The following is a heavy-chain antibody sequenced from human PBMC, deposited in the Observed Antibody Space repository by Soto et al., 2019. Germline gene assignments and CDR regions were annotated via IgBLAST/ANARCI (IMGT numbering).Heavy chain of an antibody. V-gene: IGHV3-11*01. J-gene: IGHJ4*01. CDR3: ARLAVAGTHYFDN. CDR2: ITHSGSII. CDR1: GFSFSDYY. Sequence: QVQLVESGGGLVKPGGSLRLSCAASGFSFSDYYMSWIRQAPGKGLECVSSITHSGSIIHYADSVKGRFTISRDNTKNSLYLQMNSMRAEDTAVYYGARLAVAGTHYFDNWGHGTRVNVSS. D-gene: IGHD6-19*01.